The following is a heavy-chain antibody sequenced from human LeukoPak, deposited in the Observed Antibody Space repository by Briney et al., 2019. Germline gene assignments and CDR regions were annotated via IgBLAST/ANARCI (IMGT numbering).Heavy chain of an antibody. CDR3: ARVYYDFWSGSCFDY. V-gene: IGHV1-18*01. CDR1: GYTFTSYG. D-gene: IGHD3-3*01. Sequence: ASMKVSCKASGYTFTSYGISWVRQAPGQGLEWMGWISAYNGNTNYAQKLQGRVTMTTDTSTSTAYMELRSLRSDDTAVYYCARVYYDFWSGSCFDYWGQGTLVTVSS. CDR2: ISAYNGNT. J-gene: IGHJ4*02.